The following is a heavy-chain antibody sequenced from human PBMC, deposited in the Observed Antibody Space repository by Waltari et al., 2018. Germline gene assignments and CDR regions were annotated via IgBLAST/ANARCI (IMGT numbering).Heavy chain of an antibody. CDR3: ASLLTGD. Sequence: QLQVQESGPGLVKPSETLSLPCTVSGGAITTTNYYWGWSRQPPGKGLEWIGSIYYNGNTYYNPSLKSRVTISADTSKNQFSLNLNSVTAADTAVYYCASLLTGDWGQGVLVTVSS. D-gene: IGHD3-9*01. J-gene: IGHJ4*02. CDR2: IYYNGNT. V-gene: IGHV4-39*01. CDR1: GGAITTTNYY.